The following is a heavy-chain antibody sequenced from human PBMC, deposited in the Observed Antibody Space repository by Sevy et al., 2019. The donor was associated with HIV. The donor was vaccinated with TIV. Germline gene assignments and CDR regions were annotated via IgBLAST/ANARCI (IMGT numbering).Heavy chain of an antibody. Sequence: GESLKISCAASGFTFSSYSMNWVRQAPGKGLEWVSYISSSSSTIYYADSVKGRFTISRDNAKNTLYLQMSSLRADDTAVYYCAKETIRGTYNWFDPWGQGTLVTVSS. J-gene: IGHJ5*02. V-gene: IGHV3-48*01. CDR3: AKETIRGTYNWFDP. CDR1: GFTFSSYS. CDR2: ISSSSSTI. D-gene: IGHD3-10*01.